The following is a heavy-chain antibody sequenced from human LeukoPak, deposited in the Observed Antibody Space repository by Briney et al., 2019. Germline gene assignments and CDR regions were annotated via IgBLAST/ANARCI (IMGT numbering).Heavy chain of an antibody. Sequence: GASVKVSCKASGGTFSSYAISWVRQAPGQGLEWMGGIIPIFGTANYAQKFQGRVTMTRDTSTSTVYMELSSLRSEDTAVYYCARFLIAAAGPDAFDIWGQGTMVTVSS. V-gene: IGHV1-69*05. CDR1: GGTFSSYA. CDR3: ARFLIAAAGPDAFDI. J-gene: IGHJ3*02. D-gene: IGHD6-13*01. CDR2: IIPIFGTA.